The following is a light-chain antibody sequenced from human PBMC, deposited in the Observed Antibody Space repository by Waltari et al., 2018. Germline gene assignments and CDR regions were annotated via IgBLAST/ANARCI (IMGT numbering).Light chain of an antibody. J-gene: IGLJ2*01. Sequence: SYALTPPPPVSAAPGTTAMITCGGPHIGSTSVLWYQQKPGQSPVVVIYDDGDRPSGIPERFSGSNSGNTATLTISRVEAGDEADYYCQVWDSSSDQPVFGGGTKLTVL. CDR2: DDG. CDR3: QVWDSSSDQPV. CDR1: HIGSTS. V-gene: IGLV3-21*03.